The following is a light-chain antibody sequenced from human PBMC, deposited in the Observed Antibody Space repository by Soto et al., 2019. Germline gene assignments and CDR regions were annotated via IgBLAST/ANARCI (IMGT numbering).Light chain of an antibody. J-gene: IGLJ3*02. V-gene: IGLV3-21*02. Sequence: VLTQPPSVSVAPGQTATITCGGNNIGIKSVQWYQQKPGQAPVLVVHDDGDRPSGIPERVSGSNSGNTATLTISRVEAGDEADYYCQVWDSSSDHPVFGGGTKVTVL. CDR2: DDG. CDR1: NIGIKS. CDR3: QVWDSSSDHPV.